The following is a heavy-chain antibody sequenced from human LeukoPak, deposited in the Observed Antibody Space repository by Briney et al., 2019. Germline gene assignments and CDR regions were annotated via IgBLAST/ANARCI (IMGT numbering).Heavy chain of an antibody. Sequence: GGSLRLSCAASGFTVSSNYINWVRQAPGKGLEWVSVIYSGGRTYYSDSVRGRFTISRHNSKNTLYLQMNSLRAEVTAVYYCAGTHLGFYYYAMDVWGQGTTVTVSS. V-gene: IGHV3-53*04. CDR2: IYSGGRT. D-gene: IGHD3-16*01. CDR3: AGTHLGFYYYAMDV. CDR1: GFTVSSNY. J-gene: IGHJ6*02.